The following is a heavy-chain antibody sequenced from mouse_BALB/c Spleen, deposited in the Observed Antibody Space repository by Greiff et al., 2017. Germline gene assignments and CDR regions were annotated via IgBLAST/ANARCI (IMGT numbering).Heavy chain of an antibody. J-gene: IGHJ3*01. CDR3: ARGDGGAY. V-gene: IGHV1-80*01. CDR1: GYAFSSYW. Sequence: QVQLQQSGAELVRPGSSVKISCKASGYAFSSYWMNWVKQRPGQGLEWIGQIYPGDGDTNYNGKFKGKATLTADKSSSTAYMQLSSLTSEDSAVYFWARGDGGAYWGQGTLVTVSA. D-gene: IGHD3-3*01. CDR2: IYPGDGDT.